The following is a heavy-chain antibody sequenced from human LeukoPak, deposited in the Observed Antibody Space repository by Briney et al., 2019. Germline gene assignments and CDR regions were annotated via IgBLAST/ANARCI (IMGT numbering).Heavy chain of an antibody. J-gene: IGHJ4*02. D-gene: IGHD4-17*01. CDR3: ARHYGDVYD. CDR2: IDHNGNT. V-gene: IGHV4-34*01. Sequence: PSETLSLTCTVYGGSFSGYYWSWIRQPPGTGLQWIGEIDHNGNTNYIPSLKSRITISVDTSKNQFSLRLTSVTAANTAVYYCARHYGDVYDWGQGTLVTVSS. CDR1: GGSFSGYY.